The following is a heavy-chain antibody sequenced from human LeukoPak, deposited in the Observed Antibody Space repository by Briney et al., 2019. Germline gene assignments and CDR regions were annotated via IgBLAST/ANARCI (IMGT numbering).Heavy chain of an antibody. D-gene: IGHD6-13*01. V-gene: IGHV3-23*01. Sequence: GGSLRLSCAASGFTFSSYAMSWVRQAPGKGLKWVSAISGSGGSTYYADSVKGRFTISRDNSKNTLYLQMNSLRAEDTAVYYCAKDETKAAAGTRVFDYWGQGTLVTVSS. CDR3: AKDETKAAAGTRVFDY. J-gene: IGHJ4*02. CDR2: ISGSGGST. CDR1: GFTFSSYA.